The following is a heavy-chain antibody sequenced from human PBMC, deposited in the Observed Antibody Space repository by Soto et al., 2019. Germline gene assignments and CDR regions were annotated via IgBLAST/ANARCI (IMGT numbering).Heavy chain of an antibody. CDR2: IYHGVST. CDR3: VRSGCSSTACHTDWFAP. Sequence: QLQLQESGSGLVKPSQTLSLTCAVSGASVDSGGYSWSWIRQPPGKGLEWIGYIYHGVSTDYNPSLKSRVTISVDSPKNLFTLSLSSVTAADTAVYFCVRSGCSSTACHTDWFAPWGPGTLVTVSS. D-gene: IGHD2-2*01. J-gene: IGHJ5*02. CDR1: GASVDSGGYS. V-gene: IGHV4-30-2*01.